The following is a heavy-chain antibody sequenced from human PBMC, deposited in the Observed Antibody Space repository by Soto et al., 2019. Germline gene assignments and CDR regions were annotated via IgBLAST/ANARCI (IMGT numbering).Heavy chain of an antibody. J-gene: IGHJ4*02. CDR3: AKYRRTDAEGYRLDF. CDR1: GGSISGYY. V-gene: IGHV4-59*01. D-gene: IGHD5-12*01. Sequence: SETLSLTCTLSGGSISGYYWSRIRQPPGKGLEWIGYVYYSGSTKYNPSLESRVTISVDMSNNQFSLMLTSVTAADTAVYYCAKYRRTDAEGYRLDFWGQGTLVTVSS. CDR2: VYYSGST.